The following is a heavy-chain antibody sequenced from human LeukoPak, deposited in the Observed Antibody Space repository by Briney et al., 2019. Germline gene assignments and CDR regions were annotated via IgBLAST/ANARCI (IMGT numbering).Heavy chain of an antibody. J-gene: IGHJ4*02. D-gene: IGHD2-8*02. CDR2: IGGDESKT. Sequence: GGSLRLSCAASGFTFSTYWMHWVRQAPGKGLVWVSGIGGDESKTTYGDSVKGRFTISRDNAKNTLYLQMNSLRAEDTAVYYCVRDTVSAFDYWGQGTLVTVSS. CDR3: VRDTVSAFDY. CDR1: GFTFSTYW. V-gene: IGHV3-74*01.